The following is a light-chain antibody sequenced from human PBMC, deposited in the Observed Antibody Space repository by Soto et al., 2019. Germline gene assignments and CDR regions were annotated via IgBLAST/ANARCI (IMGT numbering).Light chain of an antibody. CDR1: QGISNY. CDR3: QHYNELPLT. J-gene: IGKJ4*01. CDR2: AAS. Sequence: DIQMTQSPSSLSASVGDRVTITCRASQGISNYLAWYQQKPGTVPKLLISAASTLQTGVPSRFSGGGSGTDFTLTISSLQSEDFAVYYCQHYNELPLTFGGGTKVDIK. V-gene: IGKV1-27*01.